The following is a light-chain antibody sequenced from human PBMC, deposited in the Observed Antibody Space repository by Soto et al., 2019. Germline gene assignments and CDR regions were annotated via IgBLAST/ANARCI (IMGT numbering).Light chain of an antibody. CDR3: TSYTSSSTPDV. Sequence: QSALTRPASVSGSPGQSITISCAGTSSDVGGYTYVSWYQQHPGKAPKLMIYDVSNRPSGVSNRFSGSKSGNTASLTISGLQAEDEADYYCTSYTSSSTPDVFGGGTKLTVL. J-gene: IGLJ1*01. V-gene: IGLV2-14*01. CDR2: DVS. CDR1: SSDVGGYTY.